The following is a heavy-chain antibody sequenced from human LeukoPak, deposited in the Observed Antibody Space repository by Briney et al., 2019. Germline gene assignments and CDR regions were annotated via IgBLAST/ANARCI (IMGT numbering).Heavy chain of an antibody. D-gene: IGHD4-23*01. CDR2: INNVGSHI. J-gene: IGHJ4*02. V-gene: IGHV3-21*01. CDR1: GFTFSSSA. Sequence: GGSLRLSCAASGFTFSSSAMNWVRQAPGKGLEWVSSINNVGSHIYYADSVKGRFTISRDNAKNSLYLQMNSLRAEDTAVYYCARESTEVIPGYWGQGTLVTVSS. CDR3: ARESTEVIPGY.